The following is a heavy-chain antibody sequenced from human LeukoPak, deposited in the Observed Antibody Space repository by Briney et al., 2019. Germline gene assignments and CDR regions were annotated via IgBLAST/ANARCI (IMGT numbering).Heavy chain of an antibody. V-gene: IGHV3-30-3*01. CDR3: ARDPSSTYYYDSSGPYDY. J-gene: IGHJ4*02. Sequence: PGRSLRLSCAASGFTFSSYAMHWVRQAPGKGLEWVAVISYDGSNKYYADSVKGRFTISRDNSKNTLYLQMNSLRAEDTAVYYCARDPSSTYYYDSSGPYDYWGQGTLVTVSS. CDR1: GFTFSSYA. CDR2: ISYDGSNK. D-gene: IGHD3-22*01.